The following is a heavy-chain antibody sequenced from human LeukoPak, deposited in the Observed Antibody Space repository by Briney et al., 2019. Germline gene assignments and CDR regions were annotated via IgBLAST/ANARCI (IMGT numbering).Heavy chain of an antibody. D-gene: IGHD6-13*01. CDR2: INPNNGGT. J-gene: IGHJ4*02. V-gene: IGHV1-2*02. Sequence: ASVKVSCKASGYTFTLYYMHWVRQAPGQGLEWVGWINPNNGGTSYAQKFQGRVTMTRDTSITTAYMELPTLTSDDTAVYYCARGSSSPVPNFDYWGQGTLVTVSS. CDR3: ARGSSSPVPNFDY. CDR1: GYTFTLYY.